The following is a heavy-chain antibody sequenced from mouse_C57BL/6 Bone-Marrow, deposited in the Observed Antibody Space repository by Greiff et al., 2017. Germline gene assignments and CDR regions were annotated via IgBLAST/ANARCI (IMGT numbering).Heavy chain of an antibody. CDR2: INPNYGTT. V-gene: IGHV1-39*01. CDR3: ARCYDYDYAMDY. CDR1: GYSFTDYN. J-gene: IGHJ4*01. D-gene: IGHD2-4*01. Sequence: EVQLQQSGPELVKPGASVKISCKASGYSFTDYNMHWVKQSNGKSLEWIGVINPNYGTTSYNQKFKGKATLTGDQSSSPAYMQLNILTSEDSAVYYCARCYDYDYAMDYWGQGTSVTGSS.